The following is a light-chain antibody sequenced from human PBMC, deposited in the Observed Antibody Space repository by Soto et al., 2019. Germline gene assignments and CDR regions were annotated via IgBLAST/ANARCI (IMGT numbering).Light chain of an antibody. CDR3: QQYDSWPLT. CDR2: GAA. Sequence: EVVMTQSPGTLSVSTGEGATLSCRASHSVDSNLAWYQQKPGQAPRLLMYGAATRPSGIPDRFSGSGSGTEFTLTISSLQSEDFAVYYCQQYDSWPLTFGGGTKVAIK. J-gene: IGKJ4*01. CDR1: HSVDSN. V-gene: IGKV3D-15*01.